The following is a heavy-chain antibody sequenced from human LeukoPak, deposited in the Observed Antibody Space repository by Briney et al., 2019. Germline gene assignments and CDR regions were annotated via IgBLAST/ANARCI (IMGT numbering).Heavy chain of an antibody. V-gene: IGHV1-18*01. J-gene: IGHJ4*02. Sequence: ASVKVSCKASGYTFTSYGISWVRQAPGQGLEWMGWISAYNGNTNYAQRLQGRVTMTTDTSTSTAYMELRSLRSDDTAVYYCARDLIAAAGTIEVFDYWRQGTLVTVSS. CDR2: ISAYNGNT. D-gene: IGHD6-13*01. CDR1: GYTFTSYG. CDR3: ARDLIAAAGTIEVFDY.